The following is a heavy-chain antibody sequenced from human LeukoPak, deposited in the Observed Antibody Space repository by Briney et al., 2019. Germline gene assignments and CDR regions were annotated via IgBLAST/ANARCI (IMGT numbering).Heavy chain of an antibody. V-gene: IGHV3-11*01. D-gene: IGHD3-9*01. CDR3: ARAYFDWLSRQYYFDY. Sequence: PGGSLRLSCAASGFSFSDYYMSWIRQAPGKGLEWVSYISSSGSTIYYADSVKGRFTISRDNAKNSLYLQINSLRAEDTAVYYCARAYFDWLSRQYYFDYWGQGTLVTVSS. CDR2: ISSSGSTI. J-gene: IGHJ4*02. CDR1: GFSFSDYY.